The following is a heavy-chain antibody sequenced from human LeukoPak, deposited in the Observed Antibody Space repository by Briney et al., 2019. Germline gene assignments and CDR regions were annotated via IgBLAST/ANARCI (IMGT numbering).Heavy chain of an antibody. Sequence: PGRSLRLSCAASGFTFSSYAMHWVRQAPGKGLEWVAVISYDGSNKYYADSVKGRFTISRDNSKNMLYLQMNSLRAEDTAVYYCARGRAVAGRGFDYWGQGTLVTVSS. CDR1: GFTFSSYA. D-gene: IGHD6-19*01. CDR2: ISYDGSNK. J-gene: IGHJ4*02. CDR3: ARGRAVAGRGFDY. V-gene: IGHV3-30-3*01.